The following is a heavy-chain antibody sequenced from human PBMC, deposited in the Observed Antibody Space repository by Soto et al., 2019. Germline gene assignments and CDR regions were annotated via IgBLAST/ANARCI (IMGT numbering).Heavy chain of an antibody. Sequence: QVQLVESGGGVVQPGRSLRLSCAASGFTFSSYAMHWVRQAPGKGLEWVAVISYDGSNKYYADSVKGRFTISRDHSKNTLYLQMNSLRAEDTAVYYCARASTPRDYCSSTSCYHYYYYGMDVWGQGTTVTVSS. D-gene: IGHD2-2*01. CDR2: ISYDGSNK. V-gene: IGHV3-30-3*01. CDR3: ARASTPRDYCSSTSCYHYYYYGMDV. CDR1: GFTFSSYA. J-gene: IGHJ6*02.